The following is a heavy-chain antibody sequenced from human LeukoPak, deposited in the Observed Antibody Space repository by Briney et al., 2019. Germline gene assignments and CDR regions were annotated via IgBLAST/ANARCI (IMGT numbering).Heavy chain of an antibody. CDR2: ISSGGTYE. J-gene: IGHJ4*02. D-gene: IGHD3-10*01. Sequence: GKSLRLSCAASGFTFSNYAMHWVRQAPGKGLGWVSLISSGGTYEYYADSVKGRFTISRDNSKNTLYLQLNSLRAEDTAVYYCARDSTYYYDSGSSGPHYFDNWGQGTLVTVSS. CDR3: ARDSTYYYDSGSSGPHYFDN. CDR1: GFTFSNYA. V-gene: IGHV3-30*01.